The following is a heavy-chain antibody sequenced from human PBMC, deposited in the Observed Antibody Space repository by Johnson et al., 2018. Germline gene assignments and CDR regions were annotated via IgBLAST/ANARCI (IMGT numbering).Heavy chain of an antibody. Sequence: QVQLVESGGGVVQPGRSLRLSCAASGFTFSSYAMHWVRQAPGKGLEWVAVISYDGSNKYYADSVKGRFTISRDNSKNTLYLQMNSLRAEDTAVYYCARFSHYDSSGYPNYAFDIWAQGTMVTVSS. CDR2: ISYDGSNK. V-gene: IGHV3-30-3*01. CDR1: GFTFSSYA. D-gene: IGHD3-22*01. CDR3: ARFSHYDSSGYPNYAFDI. J-gene: IGHJ3*02.